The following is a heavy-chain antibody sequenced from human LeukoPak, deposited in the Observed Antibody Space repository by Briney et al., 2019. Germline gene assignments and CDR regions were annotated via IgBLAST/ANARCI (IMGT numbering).Heavy chain of an antibody. CDR3: AKEGGYNYGYFDS. CDR1: GFTYSSYA. CDR2: ISGSGDT. D-gene: IGHD5-18*01. J-gene: IGHJ4*02. V-gene: IGHV3-23*01. Sequence: PGGSLRLSCAVSGFTYSSYAMSWVRQAPGKGLEGVSTISGSGDTYYVDSVKSRFTISRDNSKNTLYLQMNSLIAEDTAVYYCAKEGGYNYGYFDSWGQGTLVTVSS.